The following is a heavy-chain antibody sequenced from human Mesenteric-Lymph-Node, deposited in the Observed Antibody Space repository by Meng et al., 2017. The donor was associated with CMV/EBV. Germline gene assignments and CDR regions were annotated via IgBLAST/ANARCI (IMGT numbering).Heavy chain of an antibody. Sequence: VSGDSVSSGSSYWSWVRQPPGKGLGWIGHIYYSGSTDNNPSLTSRVTILVDTSKNQFSLNLNSVTAADTAVYYCARVKGRTGYFDSWGQGTLVTVSS. CDR3: ARVKGRTGYFDS. CDR1: GDSVSSGSSY. D-gene: IGHD3-10*01. V-gene: IGHV4-61*01. CDR2: IYYSGST. J-gene: IGHJ4*02.